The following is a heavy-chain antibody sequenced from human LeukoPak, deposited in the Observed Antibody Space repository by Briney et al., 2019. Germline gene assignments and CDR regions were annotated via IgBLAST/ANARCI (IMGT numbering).Heavy chain of an antibody. Sequence: KSSETLSLTCAVSGGSFSGYYWSWIRQPPGKGLEWIGEINHSGSTKYNPSLRSRISISVDTLKNQFFLKLRSVTAADTAVYHCARTAKVYGDYGYFDYWDQGTLVTVSS. CDR2: INHSGST. V-gene: IGHV4-34*01. CDR3: ARTAKVYGDYGYFDY. J-gene: IGHJ4*02. D-gene: IGHD4-17*01. CDR1: GGSFSGYY.